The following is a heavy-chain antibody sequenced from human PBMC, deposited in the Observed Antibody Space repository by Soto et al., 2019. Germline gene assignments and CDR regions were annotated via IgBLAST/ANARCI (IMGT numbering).Heavy chain of an antibody. V-gene: IGHV4-31*03. CDR2: IYYSGST. Sequence: PSGTLSLTCTVSGGSISSGGYYWRWIRQQPGKGLEWIGYIYYSGSTYYNPSLKSRVTISVDTSKNQFSLKLSSVTAADTAVYYCARVPEDWFDPWGQGTLVTVSS. CDR1: GGSISSGGYY. CDR3: ARVPEDWFDP. J-gene: IGHJ5*02.